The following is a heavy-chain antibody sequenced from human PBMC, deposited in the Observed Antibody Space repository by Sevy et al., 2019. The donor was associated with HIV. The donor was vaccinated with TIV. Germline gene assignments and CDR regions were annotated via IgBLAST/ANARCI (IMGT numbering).Heavy chain of an antibody. Sequence: GGSLRLSCAASGFTFSSYWMSWVRQAPGKGLEWVATMKEDGSEKYYVDSVKGRFTISRDNAKNSLYVQMNSLRAEDTALYYCVREGLGGFSYSLDCWGQGTLVTVSS. D-gene: IGHD5-18*01. J-gene: IGHJ4*02. CDR1: GFTFSSYW. CDR3: VREGLGGFSYSLDC. CDR2: MKEDGSEK. V-gene: IGHV3-7*01.